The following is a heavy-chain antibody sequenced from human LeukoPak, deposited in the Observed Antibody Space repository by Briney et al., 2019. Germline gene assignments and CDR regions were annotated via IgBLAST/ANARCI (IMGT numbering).Heavy chain of an antibody. CDR1: GFTFSSYS. D-gene: IGHD3-16*02. V-gene: IGHV3-21*01. J-gene: IGHJ4*02. Sequence: PGGSLRLSCAASGFTFSSYSMNWVRQAPGKGLEWVSSISSSSSYIYYADSVKGRFTISRDNAKNSLYLQMNSLRAEDTAVYYCARDRDYVWGSYRYTPPDYWGQGTLVTVSS. CDR2: ISSSSSYI. CDR3: ARDRDYVWGSYRYTPPDY.